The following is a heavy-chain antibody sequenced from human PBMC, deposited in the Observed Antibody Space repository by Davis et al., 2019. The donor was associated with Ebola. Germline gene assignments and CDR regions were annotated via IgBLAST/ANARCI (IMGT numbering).Heavy chain of an antibody. V-gene: IGHV4-39*01. Sequence: MPSETLSLTCTVSGGSISSSSYYWGWIRQPPGKGLEWIGSIYYSGSTYYNPSLKSRVTISVDTSKKQFSLKLSSVTAADTAMYYCASGVFGVTYYFDHWGQGALVTVSS. D-gene: IGHD3-3*01. CDR1: GGSISSSSYY. CDR3: ASGVFGVTYYFDH. J-gene: IGHJ4*02. CDR2: IYYSGST.